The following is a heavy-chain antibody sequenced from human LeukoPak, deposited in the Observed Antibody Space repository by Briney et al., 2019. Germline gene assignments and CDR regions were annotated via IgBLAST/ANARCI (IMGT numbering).Heavy chain of an antibody. CDR3: ARADSGSYYRYFDY. J-gene: IGHJ4*02. CDR2: IYSGGST. D-gene: IGHD1-26*01. V-gene: IGHV3-53*01. CDR1: GFTVNNAY. Sequence: PGGSLRLSCAVSGFTVNNAYMTWVRQAPGKGLEWVSVIYSGGSTYYADSVKSRFTISRDNSKNTLYLQMNSLRAEDTAVYYCARADSGSYYRYFDYWGQGALVTVSS.